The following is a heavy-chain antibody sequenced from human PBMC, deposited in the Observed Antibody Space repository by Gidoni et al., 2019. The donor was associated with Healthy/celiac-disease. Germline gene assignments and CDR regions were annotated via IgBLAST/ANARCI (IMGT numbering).Heavy chain of an antibody. Sequence: QVQLVESGGGVVQPGRSLRLSCAASGFTFSGYAMHWVRQAPGKGLEWVAVISYDGSNKYYADSVKGRFTISRDNSKNTLYLQMNSLRAEDTAVYYCARDRQQLDNYYYYGMDVWGQGTTVTVSS. D-gene: IGHD6-13*01. CDR2: ISYDGSNK. V-gene: IGHV3-30-3*01. CDR3: ARDRQQLDNYYYYGMDV. CDR1: GFTFSGYA. J-gene: IGHJ6*02.